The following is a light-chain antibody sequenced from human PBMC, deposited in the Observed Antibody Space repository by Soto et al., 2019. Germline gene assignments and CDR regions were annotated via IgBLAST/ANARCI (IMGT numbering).Light chain of an antibody. CDR2: DVS. V-gene: IGLV2-14*03. CDR1: SSDVGGYNS. CDR3: SSYSSSSNLYVV. Sequence: QSALTQPASVSGSPGQSITISCTGTSSDVGGYNSVSWYQHHPGKAPKLMIYDVSTRPSGVSNRFSASKSGNTASLTISGLQAADEADYYCSSYSSSSNLYVVFGGGTKLTVL. J-gene: IGLJ2*01.